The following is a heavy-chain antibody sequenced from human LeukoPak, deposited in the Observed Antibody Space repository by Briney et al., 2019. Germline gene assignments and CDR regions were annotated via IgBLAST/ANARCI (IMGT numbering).Heavy chain of an antibody. CDR1: GLTISDSW. V-gene: IGHV3-74*01. CDR3: ARDAGWGRLDS. J-gene: IGHJ4*02. CDR2: LASDETNK. Sequence: PGGSLRLSCAASGLTISDSWIHWVRQAPGKGLMWVSRLASDETNKIYADSVKGRFTISRDNAKNTLYLQMNSLRVEDTGIYYCARDAGWGRLDSWGQGALVTASS. D-gene: IGHD3-16*01.